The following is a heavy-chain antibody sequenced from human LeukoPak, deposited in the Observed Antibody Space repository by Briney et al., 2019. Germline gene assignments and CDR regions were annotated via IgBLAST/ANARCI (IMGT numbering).Heavy chain of an antibody. CDR3: ARGSDFWSGKPLYFFDH. J-gene: IGHJ4*02. D-gene: IGHD3-3*01. CDR2: IDPNSGGT. CDR1: GYTFTGCY. V-gene: IGHV1-2*02. Sequence: ASVKVSCKASGYTFTGCYIHWIRQAPGQGLEWMGWIDPNSGGTNYAPKFQGGVTMTRDTSISTAYMELSRLRSNDTAMYFCARGSDFWSGKPLYFFDHWGQGTLVPVSS.